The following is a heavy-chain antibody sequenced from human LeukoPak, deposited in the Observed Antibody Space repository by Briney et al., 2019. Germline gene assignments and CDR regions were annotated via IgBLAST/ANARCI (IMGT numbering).Heavy chain of an antibody. D-gene: IGHD3-9*01. CDR1: GFTFSSYN. CDR3: ARDILTGYSTVYYFDY. CDR2: ISRSRDTI. V-gene: IGHV3-48*02. J-gene: IGHJ4*02. Sequence: GGSLRLSCAASGFTFSSYNMNWARQAPGKGLEWVSYISRSRDTIYYADSVKGRFTISRDDAKSSLFLQMNSLRDDDTAVYYCARDILTGYSTVYYFDYWGQGTLVTVSS.